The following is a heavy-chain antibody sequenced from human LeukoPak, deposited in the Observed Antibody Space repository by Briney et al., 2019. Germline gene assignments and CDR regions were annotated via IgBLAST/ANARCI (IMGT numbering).Heavy chain of an antibody. CDR3: AKDLGHGDYVDWGAFDI. CDR1: GFTFDAYA. Sequence: GGSLRLSCVASGFTFDAYAMSWVRQAPGKGLEWVSVISWISGSIGYADSVKGRFTISRDKAKNSLYLQMNSLRAEDMALNYCAKDLGHGDYVDWGAFDIWGQGTMVNVSS. D-gene: IGHD4-17*01. J-gene: IGHJ3*02. V-gene: IGHV3-9*03. CDR2: ISWISGSI.